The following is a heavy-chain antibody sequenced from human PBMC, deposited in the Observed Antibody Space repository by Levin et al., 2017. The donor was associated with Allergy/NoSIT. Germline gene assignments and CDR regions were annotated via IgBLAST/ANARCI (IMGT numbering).Heavy chain of an antibody. CDR2: IYYSGST. Sequence: SQTLSLTCTVSGGSISSTSYYWGWIRQPPGKGLEWIGSIYYSGSTYYNPSHKSLVTISVDTSKNQFSLRLSSVTAADTAVYYCARDLRYNWNDFPFDNWGQGTLVTVSS. D-gene: IGHD1-1*01. J-gene: IGHJ4*02. CDR3: ARDLRYNWNDFPFDN. CDR1: GGSISSTSYY. V-gene: IGHV4-39*07.